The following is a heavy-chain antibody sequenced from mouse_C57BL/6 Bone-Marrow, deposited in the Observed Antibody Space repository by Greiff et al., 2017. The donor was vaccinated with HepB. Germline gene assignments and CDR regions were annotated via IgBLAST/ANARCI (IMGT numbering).Heavy chain of an antibody. V-gene: IGHV1-81*01. J-gene: IGHJ3*01. CDR2: IYPRSGNT. CDR1: GYTLTSYG. CDR3: ARELGYGPFAY. Sequence: VQLQQSGAELARPGASVKLSCKASGYTLTSYGISWVKQRTGQGLEWIGEIYPRSGNTYYNEKFKGKATLTADKSSSTAYMELRSLTSEDSAVYFCARELGYGPFAYWGQGTLVTVSA. D-gene: IGHD2-2*01.